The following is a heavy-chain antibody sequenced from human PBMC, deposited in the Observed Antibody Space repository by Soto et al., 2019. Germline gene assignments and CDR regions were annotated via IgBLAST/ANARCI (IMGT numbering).Heavy chain of an antibody. D-gene: IGHD5-18*01. V-gene: IGHV1-69*13. CDR3: ARENRGYSYGPWLLDF. Sequence: SVKVSCKASGGTFNSYAISWVRQAPGQGLEWVGGIIPIFGTANYAQKFQGRVTIIADESTSTSYMELSSLRSEDTAVYYCARENRGYSYGPWLLDFWGQGTLVTVSS. J-gene: IGHJ4*02. CDR2: IIPIFGTA. CDR1: GGTFNSYA.